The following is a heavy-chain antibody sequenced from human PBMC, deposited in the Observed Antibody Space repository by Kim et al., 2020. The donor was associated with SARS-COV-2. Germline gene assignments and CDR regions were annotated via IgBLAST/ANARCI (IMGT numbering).Heavy chain of an antibody. D-gene: IGHD2-2*03. V-gene: IGHV3-23*01. CDR2: INGSGGTT. J-gene: IGHJ1*01. CDR3: VKGGWAWIWEH. Sequence: GGSLRLSCTTSGFTFTGYAMSWVRQAPGKGLEWVSYINGSGGTTYYADSVKGRFTISRDNSKNTLYLQMNSLRADDTAVYYCVKGGWAWIWEHWGHGT. CDR1: GFTFTGYA.